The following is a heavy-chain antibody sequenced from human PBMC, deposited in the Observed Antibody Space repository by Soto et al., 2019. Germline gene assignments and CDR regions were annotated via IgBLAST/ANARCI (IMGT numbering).Heavy chain of an antibody. CDR3: AAAYYDFWSGRFDY. D-gene: IGHD3-3*01. Sequence: PSVKVSCKASGGTFSSYTISWVRQAPGQGLEWMGRIIPILGIANYAQKFQGRVTITADKSTSTAYMELSSLRSEDTAVYYCAAAYYDFWSGRFDYWGQGTLVTVSS. J-gene: IGHJ4*02. CDR2: IIPILGIA. V-gene: IGHV1-69*02. CDR1: GGTFSSYT.